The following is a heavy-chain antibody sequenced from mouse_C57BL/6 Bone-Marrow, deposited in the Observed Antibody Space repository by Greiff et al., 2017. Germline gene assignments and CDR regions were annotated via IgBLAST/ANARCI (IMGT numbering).Heavy chain of an antibody. Sequence: EVQLVESGGGFVQPGASLKLSCESYEYEFPSHDMSWVRKTPEKSLELVAAINSDGGSTYYPDTMERRFIISRDNTKKTLYLQMSSLRSEDTALYYCARRGIVTRAYWGQGTLVTVSA. J-gene: IGHJ3*01. D-gene: IGHD2-5*01. CDR1: EYEFPSHD. CDR3: ARRGIVTRAY. CDR2: INSDGGST. V-gene: IGHV5-2*01.